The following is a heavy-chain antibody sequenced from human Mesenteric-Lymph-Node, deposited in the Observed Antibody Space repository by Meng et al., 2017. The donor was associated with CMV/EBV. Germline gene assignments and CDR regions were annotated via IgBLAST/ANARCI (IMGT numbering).Heavy chain of an antibody. CDR2: IFSNDEK. Sequence: SGPTLVKPTETLTLTCTVSGFSPSNARMGVSWIRQPPGKALEWLAHIFSNDEKSYSTSLKSRLTISKDTSKSQVVLTMTNMDPVDTATYYCARITRYSSGWRLRDYYYYGMDVWGQGTTVTVSS. D-gene: IGHD6-19*01. CDR3: ARITRYSSGWRLRDYYYYGMDV. J-gene: IGHJ6*02. V-gene: IGHV2-26*01. CDR1: GFSPSNARMG.